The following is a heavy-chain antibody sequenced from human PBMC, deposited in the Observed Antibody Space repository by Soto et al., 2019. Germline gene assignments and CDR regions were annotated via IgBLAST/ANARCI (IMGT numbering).Heavy chain of an antibody. CDR2: ISGYNGNT. CDR1: GYTCTSYG. Sequence: QVQLVQSGAEVKKPGASVKVSCKASGYTCTSYGIRWVRQAPGQGREWMRWISGYNGNTNYAQKLQGRVNMTTDTSTITAYRQRTSLRSDDKGAYYCARGTTVDTGNYWGQGTLVTVSS. CDR3: ARGTTVDTGNY. V-gene: IGHV1-18*01. J-gene: IGHJ4*02. D-gene: IGHD4-17*01.